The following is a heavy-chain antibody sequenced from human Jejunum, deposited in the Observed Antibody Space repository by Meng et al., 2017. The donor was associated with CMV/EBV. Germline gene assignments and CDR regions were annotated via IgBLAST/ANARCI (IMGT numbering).Heavy chain of an antibody. Sequence: SISSSHWWSWVRQYTGKGLEWIAEISHTEARNYNPSLKSRVTISVDYSKSQFSLMMTSVTAADTAVYYCVRGRCTKTSCYTGALDHWGPGTLVTVSS. D-gene: IGHD2-2*02. CDR1: SISSSHW. V-gene: IGHV4-4*02. CDR3: VRGRCTKTSCYTGALDH. CDR2: ISHTEAR. J-gene: IGHJ4*02.